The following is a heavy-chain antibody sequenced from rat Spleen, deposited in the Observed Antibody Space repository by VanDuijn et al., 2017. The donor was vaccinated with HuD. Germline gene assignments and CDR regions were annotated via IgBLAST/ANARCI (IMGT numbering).Heavy chain of an antibody. CDR3: TTTWNFDY. Sequence: EVQLVESGGGSLQPGRSLKLSCEASGFTFSKYGMAWVRQAPTKGLEWVASISTSGGSTYYRDSVKGRFTISRDNPKSTLFLQMDSLRSEDTATYYCTTTWNFDYWGQGVMVTVSS. V-gene: IGHV5-27*01. CDR1: GFTFSKYG. J-gene: IGHJ2*01. CDR2: ISTSGGST.